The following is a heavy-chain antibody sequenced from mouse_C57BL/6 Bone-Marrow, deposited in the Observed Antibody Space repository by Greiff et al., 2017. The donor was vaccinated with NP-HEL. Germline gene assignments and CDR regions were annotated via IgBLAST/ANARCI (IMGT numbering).Heavy chain of an antibody. CDR3: AMITTVGGNYYAMDY. CDR2: IAPSSGGT. CDR1: GYTFTSYW. Sequence: QVQLQQPGAELVKPGASVKLSCKASGYTFTSYWMHWVKQRPGRGLEWIGRIAPSSGGTKYNEKFKSKATLTVDKSSSTAYMQLSSLTSEDAAVYYCAMITTVGGNYYAMDYWGQGTSVTVSS. V-gene: IGHV1-72*01. J-gene: IGHJ4*01. D-gene: IGHD1-1*01.